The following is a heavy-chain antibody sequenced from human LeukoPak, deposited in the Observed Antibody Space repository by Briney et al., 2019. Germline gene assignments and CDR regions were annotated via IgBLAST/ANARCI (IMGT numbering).Heavy chain of an antibody. CDR3: ARDEGHSSYDLYDY. CDR2: MKHDGSEK. Sequence: GGSLRLSCTGSGFTFSNYWMGWVRQAPGKGLEWLANMKHDGSEKYYVDSVKGRFIISRDNAKNSLYLQMNSLRAEDTALYYCARDEGHSSYDLYDYWGQGTLVTVSS. V-gene: IGHV3-7*01. CDR1: GFTFSNYW. J-gene: IGHJ4*02. D-gene: IGHD5-12*01.